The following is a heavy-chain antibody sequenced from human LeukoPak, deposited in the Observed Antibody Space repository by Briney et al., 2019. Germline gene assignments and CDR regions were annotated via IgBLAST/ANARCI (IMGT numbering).Heavy chain of an antibody. CDR2: IYYSGST. V-gene: IGHV4-39*07. D-gene: IGHD3-3*01. CDR1: GGSISSSSYY. J-gene: IGHJ5*02. CDR3: ARVRLRFLEWLDWFDP. Sequence: SETLSLTCTVSGGSISSSSYYWGWIRQPPGKGLEWIGSIYYSGSTYCNPSLKSRVTISVDTSKNQFSLKLSSVTAADTAVYYCARVRLRFLEWLDWFDPWGQGTLVTVSS.